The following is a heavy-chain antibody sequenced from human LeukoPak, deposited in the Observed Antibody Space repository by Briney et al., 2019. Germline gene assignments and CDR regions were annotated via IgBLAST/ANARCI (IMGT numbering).Heavy chain of an antibody. CDR2: IKQDGSEK. CDR1: GFTFSSYG. CDR3: AGGGKIAGHYYFYMDV. Sequence: QPGRSLRLSCAASGFTFSSYGMHWVRQAPGKGLEWVAHIKQDGSEKYYVDSVKGQFTISRDNAKNSLFLQLNSLRAEDTAVYFCAGGGKIAGHYYFYMDVWGKGTTVIVSS. V-gene: IGHV3-7*01. D-gene: IGHD2/OR15-2a*01. J-gene: IGHJ6*03.